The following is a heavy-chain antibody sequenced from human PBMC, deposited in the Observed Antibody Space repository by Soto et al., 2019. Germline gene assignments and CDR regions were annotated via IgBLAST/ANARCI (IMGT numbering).Heavy chain of an antibody. CDR1: GFTFSSYA. J-gene: IGHJ6*02. CDR3: ARDRGIAAAGHIFTYGMDV. CDR2: ISDSGGST. Sequence: GGSLRLSCAASGFTFSSYAMSWVRQAPGKGLEWVSGISDSGGSTYYADSVKGRFTISRDNSKNTLYLQMGSLRAEDMAVYYCARDRGIAAAGHIFTYGMDVWGQGTTVTVSS. D-gene: IGHD6-13*01. V-gene: IGHV3-23*01.